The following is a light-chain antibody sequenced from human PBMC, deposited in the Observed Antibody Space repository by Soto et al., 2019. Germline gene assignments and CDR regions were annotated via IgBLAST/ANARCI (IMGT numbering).Light chain of an antibody. CDR2: RDS. V-gene: IGLV3-9*01. CDR1: NIGNKN. Sequence: SYELTQPLSVSVALGQTARITCGGNNIGNKNVHWYQQKPGQAPVLVIYRDSNRPSGIPERFSGSNSGNTATLTISRAQAGDEADYYCQVWDSSTVLFGGGTKLTVL. CDR3: QVWDSSTVL. J-gene: IGLJ2*01.